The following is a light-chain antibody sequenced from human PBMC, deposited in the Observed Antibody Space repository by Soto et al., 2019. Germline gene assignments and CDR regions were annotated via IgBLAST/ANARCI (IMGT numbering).Light chain of an antibody. CDR3: QQYHSYPYT. V-gene: IGKV1-5*03. CDR2: KAS. Sequence: DIQMTQSPSTLSASVGDRVTITCRASQSISSWLAWYQQKPGKAPKLLIYKASSLESGVPSRFSGSGSGTEFTLTISSLQPDDFATYYCQQYHSYPYTLGQGTKLEIK. J-gene: IGKJ2*01. CDR1: QSISSW.